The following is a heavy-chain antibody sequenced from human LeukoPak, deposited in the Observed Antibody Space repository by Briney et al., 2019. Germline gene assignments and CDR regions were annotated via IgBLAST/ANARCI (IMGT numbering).Heavy chain of an antibody. J-gene: IGHJ5*02. CDR2: INPNSGGT. Sequence: ASVKVSCKASGYTFTGYYMHWVRQAPGQGLEWMGWINPNSGGTNYAQKFQGRVTMTRDTSISTAYMELSRLRSDDTAVYYCAIIPRIAVGNWFDPWGQGTLVTVSS. D-gene: IGHD6-19*01. CDR1: GYTFTGYY. V-gene: IGHV1-2*02. CDR3: AIIPRIAVGNWFDP.